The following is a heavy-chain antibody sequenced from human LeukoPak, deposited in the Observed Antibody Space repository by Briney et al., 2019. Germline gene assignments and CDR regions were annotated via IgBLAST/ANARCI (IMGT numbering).Heavy chain of an antibody. CDR1: GYTFTGYY. CDR2: INPNSGGT. D-gene: IGHD6-19*01. V-gene: IGHV1-2*02. CDR3: ARTARRAVAVPPALFY. Sequence: ASVKVSCKAPGYTFTGYYMHWVRQAPGQGLEWMGWINPNSGGTNYAQKFQGRVTMTRDTSISTAYMEPSRLRSDDTAVYYCARTARRAVAVPPALFYWGQGTLVTVSS. J-gene: IGHJ4*02.